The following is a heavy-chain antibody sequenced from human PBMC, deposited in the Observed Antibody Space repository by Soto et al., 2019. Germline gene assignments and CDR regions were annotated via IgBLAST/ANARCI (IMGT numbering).Heavy chain of an antibody. D-gene: IGHD3-3*01. CDR3: ARDPREYYDFWSGSYGMDV. CDR1: GFTFSDYY. V-gene: IGHV3-11*01. CDR2: ISSSGSTI. Sequence: QVQLVESGGGLVKPGGSLRLSCAASGFTFSDYYMSWIRQAPGKGLEWVSYISSSGSTIYYADSVKGRFTISRDNAKNSLYLQMNSLRAEDTAVYYCARDPREYYDFWSGSYGMDVWGQGTTVTVSS. J-gene: IGHJ6*02.